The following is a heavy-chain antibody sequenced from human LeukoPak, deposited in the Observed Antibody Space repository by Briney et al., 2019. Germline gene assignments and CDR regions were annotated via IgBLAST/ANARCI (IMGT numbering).Heavy chain of an antibody. V-gene: IGHV3-23*01. Sequence: GGSLRLSCAASGFTFSSYAMSWVRQAPGKGLEWVSAISGSGGSTYYAASVKGRFTISRDNSKNTLYLQMNSLRAEDTAVYYCANRVLLKSTSKYSSPSDAFDIWGQGTMVTVSS. CDR1: GFTFSSYA. CDR3: ANRVLLKSTSKYSSPSDAFDI. J-gene: IGHJ3*02. CDR2: ISGSGGST. D-gene: IGHD6-6*01.